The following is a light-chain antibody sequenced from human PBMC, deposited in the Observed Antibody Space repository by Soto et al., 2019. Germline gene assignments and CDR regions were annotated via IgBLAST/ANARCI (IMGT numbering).Light chain of an antibody. CDR3: SSYGGSNNLL. Sequence: QSALTQPPSESGSPGQSVTISCTGTSRDIGGYDFVSWYQQHPGKAPKLLIYDVIKRPSGVPDRFSGSKSGNTASLTVSGLQTDYEADYYCSSYGGSNNLLFGGGTKLTVL. CDR1: SRDIGGYDF. V-gene: IGLV2-8*01. J-gene: IGLJ2*01. CDR2: DVI.